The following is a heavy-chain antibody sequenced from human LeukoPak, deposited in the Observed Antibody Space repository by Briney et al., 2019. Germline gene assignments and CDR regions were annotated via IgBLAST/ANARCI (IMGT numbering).Heavy chain of an antibody. CDR1: GGSISSGGYY. D-gene: IGHD4-17*01. V-gene: IGHV4-31*03. J-gene: IGHJ6*02. CDR3: ATTTVTRSSGMDV. CDR2: IYYSGST. Sequence: SETLFLTCTVSGGSISSGGYYWSWIRQHPGKGLEWIGYIYYSGSTYYNPSLKSRVTISVDTSKNQFSLKLSSVTAADTAVYYCATTTVTRSSGMDVWGQGTTVTVSS.